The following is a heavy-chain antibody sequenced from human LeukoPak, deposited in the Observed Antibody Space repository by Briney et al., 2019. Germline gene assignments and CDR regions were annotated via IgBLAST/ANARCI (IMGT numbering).Heavy chain of an antibody. V-gene: IGHV3-9*01. D-gene: IGHD6-19*01. J-gene: IGHJ4*02. CDR1: GFTFDDYA. CDR3: AKNPLVAGTIYFDS. Sequence: ETGGSLRLSCAASGFTFDDYAMHWVRHAPGKGLEWVSGISWNSGSIGYADSVKGRFTISRDNAKNSLYLQMNSLRAEDTAVYYCAKNPLVAGTIYFDSWGQGTLLTVSS. CDR2: ISWNSGSI.